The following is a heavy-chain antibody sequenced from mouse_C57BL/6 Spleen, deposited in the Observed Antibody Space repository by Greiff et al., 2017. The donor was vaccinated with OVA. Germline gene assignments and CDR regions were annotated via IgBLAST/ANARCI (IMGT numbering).Heavy chain of an antibody. D-gene: IGHD1-1*01. CDR3: ARRGITTVVSYFDY. Sequence: QVQLQQPGAELVKPGASVKLSCKASGYTFTSYWMHWVKQRPGQGLEWIGMIHPNSGSTNYNEKFKSKATLTVDKSSSTAYMQLSSLTSEDSAVYDCARRGITTVVSYFDYWGQGTTLTVSS. CDR2: IHPNSGST. J-gene: IGHJ2*01. V-gene: IGHV1-64*01. CDR1: GYTFTSYW.